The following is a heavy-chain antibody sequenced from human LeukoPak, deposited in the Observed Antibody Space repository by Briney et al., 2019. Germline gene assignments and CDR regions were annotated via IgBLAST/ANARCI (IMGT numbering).Heavy chain of an antibody. D-gene: IGHD1-1*01. Sequence: GESLKICCEGSGYSFTIYLIYGLRQMPGKGLEWMGIIYPGDSDTCYSTSFQGQVTISAAKSISTAYLQWSSLKASDTAMYYCARHRDGTIDYWGQGTLVIVAS. V-gene: IGHV5-51*01. CDR3: ARHRDGTIDY. CDR2: IYPGDSDT. CDR1: GYSFTIYL. J-gene: IGHJ4*02.